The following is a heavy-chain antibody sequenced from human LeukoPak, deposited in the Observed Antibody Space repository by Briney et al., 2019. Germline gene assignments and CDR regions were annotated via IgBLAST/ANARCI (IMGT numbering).Heavy chain of an antibody. D-gene: IGHD2-15*01. CDR1: GFTFSSYS. V-gene: IGHV3-21*01. J-gene: IGHJ4*02. CDR2: ISSSSDI. Sequence: GGSLRLSCAASGFTFSSYSMNWVRQAPGKGLEWVSSISSSSDIYYADYVEGRLTISRSNDTKSMLLQMTSLRAEDTAVYYCARADLGGSCLHWGQGTLATVPS. CDR3: ARADLGGSCLH.